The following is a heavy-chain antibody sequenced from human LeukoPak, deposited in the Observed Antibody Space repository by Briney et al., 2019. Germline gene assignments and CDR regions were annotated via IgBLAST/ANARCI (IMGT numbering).Heavy chain of an antibody. V-gene: IGHV5-51*01. J-gene: IGHJ4*02. CDR1: AYSSTIYC. D-gene: IGHD5-24*01. CDR3: ARQDGDGLSFSDY. CDR2: VYPGDSDT. Sequence: GGSLQSFCRGSAYSSTIYCIVWVRRKAGQDVEGLGTVYPGDSDTRYSPSSQGQVTISVDKSIATAYLQWSSLKASDTAIYSCARQDGDGLSFSDYWGQGTLVTVSS.